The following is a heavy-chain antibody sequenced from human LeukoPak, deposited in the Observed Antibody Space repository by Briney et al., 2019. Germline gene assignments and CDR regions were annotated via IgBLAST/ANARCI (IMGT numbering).Heavy chain of an antibody. V-gene: IGHV3-48*03. CDR1: GFTFSSYE. D-gene: IGHD3-10*01. CDR3: ARDYYGSGSYYGVKNYYYYMDV. J-gene: IGHJ6*03. CDR2: ISSSGSTI. Sequence: QPGGSLRLSRAASGFTFSSYEMNWVRQAPGKGLEWVSYISSSGSTIYYADSVKGRFTISRDNAKNSLYLQMNSLRAEDTAVYYCARDYYGSGSYYGVKNYYYYMDVWGKGTTVTVSS.